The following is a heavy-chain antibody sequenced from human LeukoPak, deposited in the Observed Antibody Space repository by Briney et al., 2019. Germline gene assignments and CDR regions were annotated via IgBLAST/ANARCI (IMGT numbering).Heavy chain of an antibody. Sequence: ASVKVSCKASGYTFTGYYMHWVRQAPGQGLEWMGWINPNSGGTNYAQKFQGRVTMTRDTSISTAYMELSGLRSDDTAVYYCAREVVVAATRGYYYGMDVWGQGTTVTVSS. V-gene: IGHV1-2*02. J-gene: IGHJ6*02. CDR3: AREVVVAATRGYYYGMDV. CDR1: GYTFTGYY. CDR2: INPNSGGT. D-gene: IGHD2-15*01.